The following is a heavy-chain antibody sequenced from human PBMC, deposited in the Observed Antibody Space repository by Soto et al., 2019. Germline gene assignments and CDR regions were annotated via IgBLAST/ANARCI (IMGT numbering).Heavy chain of an antibody. J-gene: IGHJ6*02. Sequence: QVQLVQSGAEVKKPGSSVKVSCKASGGTFSSYAISWVRQAPGQGLEWMGGIIPFFGTANYAQKFQGRVTITAYESTSTAYMELSSLRSEETAVYYCARAHIVVVPAAIRYYYYGMDVWGQGTTVTVSS. D-gene: IGHD2-2*02. CDR1: GGTFSSYA. CDR3: ARAHIVVVPAAIRYYYYGMDV. V-gene: IGHV1-69*01. CDR2: IIPFFGTA.